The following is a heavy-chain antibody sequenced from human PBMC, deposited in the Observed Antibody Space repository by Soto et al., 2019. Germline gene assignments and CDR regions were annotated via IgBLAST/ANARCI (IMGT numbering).Heavy chain of an antibody. D-gene: IGHD2-15*01. CDR2: ISGSGANT. CDR3: ANQWDCSGGTCYSHCDYELDV. CDR1: GFTFTIYA. J-gene: IGHJ6*02. V-gene: IGHV3-23*01. Sequence: EVQLLESGGGLVQPGGSLRLSCAASGFTFTIYAMSWVRQAPGKGLEWVSGISGSGANTYYADSVKGRFTISRDNSKNTLDLQLDSRRAEDKAVYYCANQWDCSGGTCYSHCDYELDVWRQGTTVTVSS.